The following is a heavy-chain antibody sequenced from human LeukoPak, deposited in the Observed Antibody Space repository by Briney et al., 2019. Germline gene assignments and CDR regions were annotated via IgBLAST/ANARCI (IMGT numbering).Heavy chain of an antibody. Sequence: GGSLRLSCAASGFTFSSYAMSWVRQAPGKGLEWVSTISGSGGTTYYADSVKGRFTISRDNSKNTLYLQMNSLRAEDTAVYYCARDRSDSSSWYGVLGYWGQGTLVTVSS. CDR3: ARDRSDSSSWYGVLGY. J-gene: IGHJ4*02. CDR2: ISGSGGTT. V-gene: IGHV3-23*01. D-gene: IGHD6-13*01. CDR1: GFTFSSYA.